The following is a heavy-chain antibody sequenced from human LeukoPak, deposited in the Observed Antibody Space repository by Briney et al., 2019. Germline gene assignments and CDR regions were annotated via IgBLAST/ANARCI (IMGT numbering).Heavy chain of an antibody. V-gene: IGHV1-69*06. CDR1: GGTFSSYA. Sequence: GASVKVSCKASGGTFSSYAISWVRHAPGQGLEWMGRIIPIFGTANYTQKFQGRVTITADKSTSTAYMELSSLRSEDTAVYYCARDRLAAAGRSFGYWGQGTLVTVSS. CDR3: ARDRLAAAGRSFGY. D-gene: IGHD6-13*01. CDR2: IIPIFGTA. J-gene: IGHJ4*02.